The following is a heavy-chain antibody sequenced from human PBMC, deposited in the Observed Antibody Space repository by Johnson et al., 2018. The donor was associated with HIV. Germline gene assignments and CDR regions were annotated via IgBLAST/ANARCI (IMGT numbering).Heavy chain of an antibody. V-gene: IGHV3-15*01. J-gene: IGHJ3*02. Sequence: VQLVESGGGLVKPGGSLRLSCAASGFTFSNAWMSWVRQAPGKGLEWVGRIKSKTDGGTTDYAAPVKGRFTISRDDSKNTLYLQMNSLKTEDTAVYYCTTTITMIVVVKGLRDAFDIWGQGTMVTVSS. CDR2: IKSKTDGGTT. CDR1: GFTFSNAW. D-gene: IGHD3-22*01. CDR3: TTTITMIVVVKGLRDAFDI.